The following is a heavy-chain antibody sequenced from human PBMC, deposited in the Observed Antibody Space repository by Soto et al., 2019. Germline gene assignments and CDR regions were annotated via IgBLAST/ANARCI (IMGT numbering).Heavy chain of an antibody. CDR3: ARDMGSAMTTRIFDH. D-gene: IGHD4-17*01. J-gene: IGHJ4*02. CDR1: GGSVDSGNHY. V-gene: IGHV4-30-4*01. CDR2: IYYGEST. Sequence: QVLVQESGPGLVKPSQTLTLSCTVSGGSVDSGNHYWNWIRQPPGKGLEWIGYIYYGESTYYNPSLQRRATISVDTSQSRFSLRLTSVPAADTAVYYCARDMGSAMTTRIFDHWGQGTLVTVSS.